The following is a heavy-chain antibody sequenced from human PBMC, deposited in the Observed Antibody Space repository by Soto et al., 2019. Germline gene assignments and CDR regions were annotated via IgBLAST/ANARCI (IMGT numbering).Heavy chain of an antibody. CDR1: GGPVDSGSYY. CDR3: ARDSGSGWLDY. Sequence: SDPLSRSCSVSGGPVDSGSYYLSWIRQPPGKGLEWIGYIYYSGSTNYNPSLKSRVTISVDTSKNQFSLKLSSVTAADTALYYCARDSGSGWLDYWGQGALVTVSS. D-gene: IGHD6-19*01. CDR2: IYYSGST. J-gene: IGHJ4*01. V-gene: IGHV4-61*01.